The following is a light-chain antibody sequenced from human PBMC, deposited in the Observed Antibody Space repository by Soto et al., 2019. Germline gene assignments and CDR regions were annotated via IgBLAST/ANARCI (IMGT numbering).Light chain of an antibody. V-gene: IGLV1-40*01. CDR3: QSYDSSLSGLV. CDR2: GNS. J-gene: IGLJ1*01. CDR1: SSNIGAGYD. Sequence: QSVLTQPPSLSGAPGQRVTISCTGSSSNIGAGYDVHWYQQLPGTAPKLLLYGNSNRPSGVPDRFSGSKSGPSACLAITGLQAEDEGDYYCQSYDSSLSGLVFGTGTKVTVL.